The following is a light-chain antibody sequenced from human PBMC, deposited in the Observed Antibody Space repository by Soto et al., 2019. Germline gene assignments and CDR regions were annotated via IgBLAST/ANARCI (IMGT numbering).Light chain of an antibody. Sequence: EIVLMQSPSTLSLSPGERATLSCRASQSVSSTFLSWYQQKPGQAPRLLIFDASSRGTGFPDRFSGSGSGTDFTVTIIRLEPEDFGVYFCHQYGNSPYTFGQGTKLEI. V-gene: IGKV3-20*01. J-gene: IGKJ2*01. CDR3: HQYGNSPYT. CDR2: DAS. CDR1: QSVSSTF.